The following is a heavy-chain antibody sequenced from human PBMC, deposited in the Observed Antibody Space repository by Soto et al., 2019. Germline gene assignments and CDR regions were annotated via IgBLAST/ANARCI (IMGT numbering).Heavy chain of an antibody. Sequence: EVQLLESGGGLVQPGGSLRLSCAASGFTFSNYAMTWVRQAAGKGLEWVSSISGPGGSTYYADSVQGRFTISRDNSKNTLFLQMNTLRPEDTALYYCARDERIAVAGTDNWGQGILVTVTS. CDR2: ISGPGGST. V-gene: IGHV3-23*01. J-gene: IGHJ4*02. D-gene: IGHD6-19*01. CDR1: GFTFSNYA. CDR3: ARDERIAVAGTDN.